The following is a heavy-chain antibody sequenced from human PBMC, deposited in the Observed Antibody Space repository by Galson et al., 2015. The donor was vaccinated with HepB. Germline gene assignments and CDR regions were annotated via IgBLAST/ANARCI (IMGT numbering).Heavy chain of an antibody. V-gene: IGHV3-30-3*01. J-gene: IGHJ4*02. Sequence: SLRLSCAASGFTFSSYAMHWVRQAPGKGLEWVAVISYDGSNRYYADSVKGRFTISRDNSKNTLYLQMNSLRAEDTAVYYCARVCAFRRFSIAAGGNDYWGQGTLVTVSS. D-gene: IGHD6-6*01. CDR3: ARVCAFRRFSIAAGGNDY. CDR2: ISYDGSNR. CDR1: GFTFSSYA.